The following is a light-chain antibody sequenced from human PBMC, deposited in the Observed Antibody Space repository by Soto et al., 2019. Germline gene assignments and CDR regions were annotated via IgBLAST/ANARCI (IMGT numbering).Light chain of an antibody. CDR3: SSYTSSSTWV. Sequence: QSALTQPASVSGSPEQSITISCTGTSSDVGGYKYVSWYQQLPGRAPKLIISEVSNRPSGVSDRFTGSKSGNTASLTISGLQTEDEGDYYCSSYTSSSTWVFGGGTQLTVL. V-gene: IGLV2-14*01. CDR2: EVS. CDR1: SSDVGGYKY. J-gene: IGLJ3*02.